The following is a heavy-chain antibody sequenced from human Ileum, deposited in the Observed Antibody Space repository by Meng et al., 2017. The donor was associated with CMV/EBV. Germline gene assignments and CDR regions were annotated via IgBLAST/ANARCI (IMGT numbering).Heavy chain of an antibody. Sequence: VELCVSGGCWVQPGGALRISCAAFGFIFDNYAMTWVRQAPGKGLEWVSSSSGSDGDTHYADSVKGRFTISRDNSKNTVYLQMNSLRADDTALYYCAKGKVRTGYSAFDYWGQGTLVTVSS. CDR3: AKGKVRTGYSAFDY. D-gene: IGHD3/OR15-3a*01. V-gene: IGHV3-23*01. CDR2: SSGSDGDT. J-gene: IGHJ4*02. CDR1: GFIFDNYA.